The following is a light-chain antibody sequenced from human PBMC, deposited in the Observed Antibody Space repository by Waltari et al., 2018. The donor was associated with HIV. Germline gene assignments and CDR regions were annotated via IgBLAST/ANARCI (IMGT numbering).Light chain of an antibody. V-gene: IGLV1-44*01. CDR3: AAWDDSLNVV. Sequence: QSVLTQPPSASGTPGQRVTISCSGSSSNIGSDTVNWYQQLPGTAPKPLNNSNNQRPPGVPDRFSGSKSGTSASLAISVLQSEDEADYYCAAWDDSLNVVFGGGTKLTVL. J-gene: IGLJ2*01. CDR1: SSNIGSDT. CDR2: SNN.